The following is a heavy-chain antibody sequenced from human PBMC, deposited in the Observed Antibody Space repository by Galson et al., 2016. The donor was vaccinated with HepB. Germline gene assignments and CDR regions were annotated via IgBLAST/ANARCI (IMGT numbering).Heavy chain of an antibody. Sequence: SLRLSCAASGFTFSGFYMNWVRQSPGKGLEWVSSISSSSNYIYYADSVKGRFTISRDNAKSSVYLQMNSLRGDDTALYYCARSLGYCSSASCAEAEYFQHWGQGTLVTVSS. CDR1: GFTFSGFY. V-gene: IGHV3-21*01. CDR2: ISSSSNYI. CDR3: ARSLGYCSSASCAEAEYFQH. J-gene: IGHJ1*01. D-gene: IGHD2-2*01.